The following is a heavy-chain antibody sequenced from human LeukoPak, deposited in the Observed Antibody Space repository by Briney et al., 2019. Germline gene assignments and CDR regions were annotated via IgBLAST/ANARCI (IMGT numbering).Heavy chain of an antibody. V-gene: IGHV3-23*01. Sequence: GGSLRLSCAASGLTFSSYSMNWVRQAPGKGLEWVSAISGSGGSTYYADSVKGRFTISKDNSKNTLYLQMNTLRAEDTAVYYCAKDKGTSCYWGQGTLVTVSS. J-gene: IGHJ4*02. CDR2: ISGSGGST. CDR3: AKDKGTSCY. D-gene: IGHD2-2*01. CDR1: GLTFSSYS.